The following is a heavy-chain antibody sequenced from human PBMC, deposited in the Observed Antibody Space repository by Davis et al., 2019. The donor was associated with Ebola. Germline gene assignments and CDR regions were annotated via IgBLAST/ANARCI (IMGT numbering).Heavy chain of an antibody. V-gene: IGHV5-51*01. CDR3: ARFRSLYGDYFDY. CDR2: IYPGDSDT. D-gene: IGHD4-17*01. J-gene: IGHJ4*02. CDR1: GYSFTSYW. Sequence: GESLKISCQGSGYSFTSYWIGWVRQMPGKGLEWMGIIYPGDSDTRYSPSFQGQVTISADKSISTAYLQWSSLKASDTAMYYCARFRSLYGDYFDYWGQGTLVTVSS.